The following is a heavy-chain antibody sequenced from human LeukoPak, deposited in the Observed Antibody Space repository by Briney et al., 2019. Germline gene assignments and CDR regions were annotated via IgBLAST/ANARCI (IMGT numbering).Heavy chain of an antibody. D-gene: IGHD2-15*01. CDR1: GGSISSYY. V-gene: IGHV4-59*01. J-gene: IGHJ4*02. CDR2: IYYSGST. CDR3: ARNDKASYCSGGSCPTGVDY. Sequence: SETLSLTCTVSGGSISSYYWSWLRQPPGKGLEWIGYIYYSGSTNYNPSLKSRVTISVDTSKNQFSLKLSSVTAADTAVYYCARNDKASYCSGGSCPTGVDYWGQGTLVTVSS.